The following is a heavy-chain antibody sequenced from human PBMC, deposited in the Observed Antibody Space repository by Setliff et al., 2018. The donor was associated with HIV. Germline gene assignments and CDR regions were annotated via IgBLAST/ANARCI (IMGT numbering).Heavy chain of an antibody. CDR3: ASTGGSGNYPDSDAFDI. J-gene: IGHJ3*02. CDR2: INPSGDIT. CDR1: GNTFSSHY. V-gene: IGHV1-46*01. Sequence: ASVKVSCKASGNTFSSHYMHWVRQAPGKGLEWMGLINPSGDITSYAEKFQGRVTMTRDTSTSTVHMELRSLRSEDTAIYYCASTGGSGNYPDSDAFDIWGQGTRVTVS. D-gene: IGHD3-10*01.